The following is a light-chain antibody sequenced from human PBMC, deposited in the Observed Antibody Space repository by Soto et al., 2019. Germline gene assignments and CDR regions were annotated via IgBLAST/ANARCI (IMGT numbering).Light chain of an antibody. CDR3: QQYGNWPPLT. CDR1: QSVTSN. V-gene: IGKV3-15*01. CDR2: DAS. Sequence: EIVMTQSPATLSVSPGERATLSCRASQSVTSNLAWYQQKPGQAPRLLIYDASTRATGIPARFSGSGSETDFTLTISNLQSEDFAVYYCQQYGNWPPLTFGGGTKVEIK. J-gene: IGKJ4*01.